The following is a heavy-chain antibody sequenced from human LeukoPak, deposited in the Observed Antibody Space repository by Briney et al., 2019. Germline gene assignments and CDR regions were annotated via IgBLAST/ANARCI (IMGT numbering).Heavy chain of an antibody. J-gene: IGHJ6*03. Sequence: GASVKVSCKASGYTFTSYDINWVRQATGQGLEWMGWMNPNSGNTGYAQKFQGRVTMTRNTSISTAYMELSSLRSEDTAVYHCARADDTMVRGVIIYYMDVWGKGTTVTVSS. D-gene: IGHD3-10*01. CDR3: ARADDTMVRGVIIYYMDV. V-gene: IGHV1-8*01. CDR2: MNPNSGNT. CDR1: GYTFTSYD.